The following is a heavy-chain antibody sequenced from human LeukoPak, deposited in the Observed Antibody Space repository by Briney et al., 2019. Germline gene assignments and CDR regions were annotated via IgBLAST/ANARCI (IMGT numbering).Heavy chain of an antibody. CDR2: IYYSGIT. J-gene: IGHJ4*02. V-gene: IGHV4-39*01. Sequence: SETLSLXCTVSGGSISSSSYYWGWIRQPPRKGLEWIGSIYYSGITYYNPSLKSRVTISVDTSKNQFSLKLSSVTAADTAVYYCARLAVIVGATRVFDYWGQGTLVTVSS. CDR3: ARLAVIVGATRVFDY. CDR1: GGSISSSSYY. D-gene: IGHD1-26*01.